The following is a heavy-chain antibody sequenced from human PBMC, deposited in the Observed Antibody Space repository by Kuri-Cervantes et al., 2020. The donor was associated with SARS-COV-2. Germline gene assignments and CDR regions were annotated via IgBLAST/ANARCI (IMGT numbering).Heavy chain of an antibody. V-gene: IGHV3-9*01. CDR1: GFTFDDHA. Sequence: GGSLRLSCAASGFTFDDHAMHWVRQAPGKGLEWVSGISWNSGSIGYADSVKGRFTVSRDNAKNSLYLQMNSLRAEDTALYYCAKDIIAAAGMTIDYWGQGTLVTVSS. D-gene: IGHD6-13*01. CDR2: ISWNSGSI. J-gene: IGHJ4*02. CDR3: AKDIIAAAGMTIDY.